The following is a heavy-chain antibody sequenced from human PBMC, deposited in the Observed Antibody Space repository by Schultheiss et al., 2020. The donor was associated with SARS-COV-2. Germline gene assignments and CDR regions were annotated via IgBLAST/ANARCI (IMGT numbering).Heavy chain of an antibody. V-gene: IGHV3-30*18. Sequence: GGSLRLSCAASGFTFSSYGMHWVRQAPGKGLEWVAVISYDGSNKYYADSVKGRFTISRDNSKNTLYLQMNSLRAEDTAVYYCAKAQYCSGGSCYSTYGMDVWGQGTTVTVSS. CDR3: AKAQYCSGGSCYSTYGMDV. J-gene: IGHJ6*02. CDR2: ISYDGSNK. CDR1: GFTFSSYG. D-gene: IGHD2-15*01.